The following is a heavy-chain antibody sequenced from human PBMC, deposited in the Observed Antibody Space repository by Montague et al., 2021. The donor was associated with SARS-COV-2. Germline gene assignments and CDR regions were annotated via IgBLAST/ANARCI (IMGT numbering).Heavy chain of an antibody. D-gene: IGHD3-9*01. CDR1: GGSISTYN. V-gene: IGHV4-59*01. Sequence: SETLSLTCTVSGGSISTYNWNWIRQFPGKGLEWMGYIDYSRSTTYSPSPQSRVIISVDRSKIQFSLKLNSVTAADTAIYYCARLPYDNYYGMDVWGQGTTVTVSS. CDR3: ARLPYDNYYGMDV. CDR2: IDYSRST. J-gene: IGHJ6*02.